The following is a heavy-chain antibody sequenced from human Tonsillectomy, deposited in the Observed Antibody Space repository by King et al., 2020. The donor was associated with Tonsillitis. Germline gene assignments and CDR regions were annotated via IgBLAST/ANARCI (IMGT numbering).Heavy chain of an antibody. Sequence: QLVQSGAEVKKPGASVKVSCKASGDTFTGYYMHWLRQAPGQGLEWMGWINPNSGGTNFAQKFLGRGTMTRETSISPAYMELGRRSADDTAVYYCARDQRGTDNWFDPWGQGTLVTVSS. V-gene: IGHV1-2*02. J-gene: IGHJ5*02. CDR3: ARDQRGTDNWFDP. D-gene: IGHD3-16*01. CDR2: INPNSGGT. CDR1: GDTFTGYY.